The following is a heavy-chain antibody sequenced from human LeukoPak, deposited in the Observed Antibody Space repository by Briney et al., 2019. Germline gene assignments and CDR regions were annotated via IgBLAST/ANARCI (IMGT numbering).Heavy chain of an antibody. J-gene: IGHJ5*02. V-gene: IGHV4-38-2*02. CDR2: IYHSGST. CDR3: ARARGLEMATTT. D-gene: IGHD5-24*01. Sequence: SETLSLTCTVSGYSISSGYYWGWIRQPPGKGLEWIGSIYHSGSTYYNPSLKSRVTISVDTSKNQFSLKLSSVTAADTAVYYCARARGLEMATTTWGQGTLVIVSS. CDR1: GYSISSGYY.